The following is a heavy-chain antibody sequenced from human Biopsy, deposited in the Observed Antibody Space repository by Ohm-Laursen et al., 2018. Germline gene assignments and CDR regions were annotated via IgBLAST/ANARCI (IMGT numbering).Heavy chain of an antibody. V-gene: IGHV3-11*01. CDR2: ITNTGRTV. Sequence: GSLRLSCAASGFTFSDYYMNWIRQAPGKGLEWVSFITNTGRTVYADSVKGRFTISRDNADNSLHLQMKSLRAEDTAVYYCTRAEAGSGSLLYFDYWGQGTLVTVSS. CDR1: GFTFSDYY. D-gene: IGHD3-10*01. CDR3: TRAEAGSGSLLYFDY. J-gene: IGHJ4*02.